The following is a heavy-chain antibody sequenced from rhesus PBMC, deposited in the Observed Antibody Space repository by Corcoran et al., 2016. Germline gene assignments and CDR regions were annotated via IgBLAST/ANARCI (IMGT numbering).Heavy chain of an antibody. CDR3: ARFGAAADY. Sequence: EVQLVQSGAEVKKPGASVQLSCKASGYPFTDYYLNWVRQAPGKGMEWMGRGEPEDGEAIHAQKVQDRVTSTADTSTDTADMELSSLRSEETAGYYCARFGAAADYWGQGVLVTVSS. J-gene: IGHJ4*01. CDR2: GEPEDGEA. CDR1: GYPFTDYY. D-gene: IGHD6-25*01. V-gene: IGHV1-111*02.